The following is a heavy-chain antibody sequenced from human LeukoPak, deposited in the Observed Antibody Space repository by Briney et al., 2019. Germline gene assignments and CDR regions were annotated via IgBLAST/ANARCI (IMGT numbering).Heavy chain of an antibody. CDR3: ARGESRFEY. V-gene: IGHV3-21*01. CDR1: GFTFSSYA. J-gene: IGHJ4*02. Sequence: GGSLRLSCAAFGFTFSSYAMTWVRQAPGKGLEWVSSISSSSSYIYYADSVKGRFTISRDNAQNSLYLQMNSLRAEDTAVYYCARGESRFEYWGQGTLVTVSS. CDR2: ISSSSSYI.